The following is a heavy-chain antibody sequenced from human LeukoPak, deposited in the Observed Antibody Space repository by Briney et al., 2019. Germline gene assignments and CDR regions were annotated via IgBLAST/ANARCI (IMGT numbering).Heavy chain of an antibody. V-gene: IGHV4-4*07. CDR3: AREGGPDFDYYDSSGYYDY. Sequence: SETLSLTCTVSGGSISSYYWSWIRQPAGKGLEWIGRIYTSGSTNYNPSLKSRVTMSVDTSKNQFSLKLSSVTAADTAVYYCAREGGPDFDYYDSSGYYDYWGQGTLVTVS. CDR2: IYTSGST. D-gene: IGHD3-22*01. J-gene: IGHJ4*02. CDR1: GGSISSYY.